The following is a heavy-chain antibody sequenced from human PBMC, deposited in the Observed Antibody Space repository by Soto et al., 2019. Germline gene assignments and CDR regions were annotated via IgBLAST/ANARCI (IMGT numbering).Heavy chain of an antibody. CDR2: ILYDGSKK. D-gene: IGHD6-19*01. Sequence: GGSLRLSCGASGFTFISYGMHWVRQAPGKGLEWVAVILYDGSKKYYADSVKGRFTISRDNSKNTLYLQMNSLRAEDTAVYYCAREEFWLARLELYNYGMDVWGQGTTVTVSS. CDR1: GFTFISYG. CDR3: AREEFWLARLELYNYGMDV. J-gene: IGHJ6*02. V-gene: IGHV3-30*03.